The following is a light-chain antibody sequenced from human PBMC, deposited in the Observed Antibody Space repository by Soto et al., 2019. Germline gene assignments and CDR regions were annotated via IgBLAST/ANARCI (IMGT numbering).Light chain of an antibody. J-gene: IGKJ1*01. CDR3: QHYGTSTWT. Sequence: EIVLTQSPGALSLSPGERATLSCRASQSVRSSNLAWFQQKPGRAPRLLIFDASFRATGIPDRFSGSGSGADFTLTISRLEAEDFAVYYCQHYGTSTWTFGQGTKVDIK. V-gene: IGKV3-20*01. CDR2: DAS. CDR1: QSVRSSN.